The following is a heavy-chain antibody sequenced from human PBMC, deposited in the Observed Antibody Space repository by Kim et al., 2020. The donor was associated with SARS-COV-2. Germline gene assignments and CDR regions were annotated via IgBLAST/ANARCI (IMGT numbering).Heavy chain of an antibody. Sequence: RSRVTISVDTSKNQFALKLSSVTAADTAVYYCARPQRVTMIVVVNGDWFDPWGQGTLVTVSS. J-gene: IGHJ5*02. V-gene: IGHV4-39*01. D-gene: IGHD3-22*01. CDR3: ARPQRVTMIVVVNGDWFDP.